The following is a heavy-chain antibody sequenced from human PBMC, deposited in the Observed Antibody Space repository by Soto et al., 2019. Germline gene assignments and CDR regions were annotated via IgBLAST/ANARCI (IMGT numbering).Heavy chain of an antibody. V-gene: IGHV3-30*18. CDR1: GFTFSSYG. CDR2: ISYDGSNK. CDR3: AKDPAATGGRGYYYYMDV. Sequence: GGSLRLSCAASGFTFSSYGMHWVRQAPGKGLEWVAVISYDGSNKYYADSVKGRFTISRDNSKNTLYLQMNSLRAGDTAVYYCAKDPAATGGRGYYYYMDVWGKGTTVTVSS. D-gene: IGHD6-25*01. J-gene: IGHJ6*03.